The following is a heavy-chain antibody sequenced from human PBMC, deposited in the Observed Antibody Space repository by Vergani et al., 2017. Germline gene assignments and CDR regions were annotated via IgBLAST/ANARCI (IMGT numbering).Heavy chain of an antibody. CDR1: GFTFSSYE. J-gene: IGHJ6*02. CDR2: ISSSGSTI. D-gene: IGHD2-2*01. Sequence: EVQLVESGGGLVQPGGSLRLSCAASGFTFSSYEMNWVRQAPGKGLEWVSYISSSGSTIYYADSVKGRFTISRDNAKNSLYLQMNSLRAEDTAVYYWARDSPLVVPAANFYYYYGMDVWGQGTTVTVSS. V-gene: IGHV3-48*03. CDR3: ARDSPLVVPAANFYYYYGMDV.